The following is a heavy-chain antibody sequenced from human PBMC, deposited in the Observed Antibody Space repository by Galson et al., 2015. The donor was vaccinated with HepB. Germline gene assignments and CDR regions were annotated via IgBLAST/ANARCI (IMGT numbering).Heavy chain of an antibody. CDR2: ISYDGSNK. D-gene: IGHD6-19*01. J-gene: IGHJ4*02. CDR1: GFTFSSYG. Sequence: SLRLSCAASGFTFSSYGMHWVRQAPGKGLEWVAVISYDGSNKYYVDSVRGRFTISRDNSKNTLYLQMNSLRPEDTAVYYCARVRVAVAGTVDYWGQGTLVTVSS. V-gene: IGHV3-30*03. CDR3: ARVRVAVAGTVDY.